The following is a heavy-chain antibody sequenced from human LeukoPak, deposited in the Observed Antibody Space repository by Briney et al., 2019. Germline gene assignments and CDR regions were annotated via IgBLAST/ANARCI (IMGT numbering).Heavy chain of an antibody. J-gene: IGHJ3*02. CDR3: ARGLVGATDAFDI. V-gene: IGHV1-2*02. CDR1: GYTFTGYY. D-gene: IGHD1-26*01. CDR2: INPNSGGT. Sequence: ASVKVSCKASGYTFTGYYMHWVRQAPGQGLEWMGWINPNSGGTNYAQKLQGRVTMTTDTSTSTAYMELRSLRSDDTAVYYCARGLVGATDAFDIWGQGTMVTVSS.